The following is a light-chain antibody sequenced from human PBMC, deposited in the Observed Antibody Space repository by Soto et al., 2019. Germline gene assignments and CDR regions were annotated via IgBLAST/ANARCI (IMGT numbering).Light chain of an antibody. CDR2: AAS. CDR1: QSINNH. J-gene: IGKJ1*01. CDR3: QQSYSSPPT. V-gene: IGKV1-39*01. Sequence: DIQMTESPSSLSVSVEDGLIITCRASQSINNHLNWYQQKPGKAPKLLIFAASSLQSGVPSRFSGSRSGPDFTLTISSLQPEDFATYYCQQSYSSPPTFGQGTKVDIK.